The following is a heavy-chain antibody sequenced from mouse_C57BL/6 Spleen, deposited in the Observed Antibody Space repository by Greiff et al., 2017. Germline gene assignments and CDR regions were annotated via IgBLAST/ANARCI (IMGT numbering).Heavy chain of an antibody. J-gene: IGHJ2*01. V-gene: IGHV1-4*01. CDR1: GYTFTSYT. CDR2: INPSSGYT. Sequence: VQLQQSGAELARPGASVKMSCKASGYTFTSYTMHWVKQRPGQGLEWIGYINPSSGYTKYNQKFKDKATLTADKSSSTAYMQLSSLTSEDSAVYYCAREEDYSNYDYWGQGTTLTVSS. D-gene: IGHD2-5*01. CDR3: AREEDYSNYDY.